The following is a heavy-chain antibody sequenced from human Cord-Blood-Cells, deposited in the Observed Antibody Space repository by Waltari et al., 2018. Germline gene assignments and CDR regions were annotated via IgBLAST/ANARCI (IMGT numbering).Heavy chain of an antibody. J-gene: IGHJ4*02. CDR2: IYYSGST. V-gene: IGHV4-39*07. CDR3: ARRRVGRALDY. D-gene: IGHD3-10*01. Sequence: QLQLQESGPGLVKPSETLSLTCTVSGGSISSSSYYWGWIRQPPGKGLEWIGRIYYSGSTYYNPYLESRVTISVATSKTQLSLKLSSVTAADTAEYYCARRRVGRALDYWGQGTLVTVSS. CDR1: GGSISSSSYY.